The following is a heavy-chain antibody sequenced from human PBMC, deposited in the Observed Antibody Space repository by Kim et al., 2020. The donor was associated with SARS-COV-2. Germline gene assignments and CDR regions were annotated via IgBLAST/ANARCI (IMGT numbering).Heavy chain of an antibody. CDR3: AGRKRAGVVILTYYYYGMDV. J-gene: IGHJ6*02. Sequence: SETLSLTCAVYGGSLSGYYWSWIRQSPAKGLEWIGEIDYSGNTNYNPSLKSRVTVSVDRSKNQFSLRLRSVTAADAAVYYCAGRKRAGVVILTYYYYGMDVWGQGTTVTVSS. D-gene: IGHD3-3*01. CDR2: IDYSGNT. V-gene: IGHV4-34*01. CDR1: GGSLSGYY.